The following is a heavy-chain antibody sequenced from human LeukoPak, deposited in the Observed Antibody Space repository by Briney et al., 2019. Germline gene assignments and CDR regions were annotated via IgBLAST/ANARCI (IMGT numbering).Heavy chain of an antibody. CDR3: ARAAIVVVPAARNNNWFDP. CDR1: GGSFSGYY. CDR2: INHSGST. D-gene: IGHD2-2*01. J-gene: IGHJ5*02. V-gene: IGHV4-34*01. Sequence: SETLSLTCAVYGGSFSGYYWSWIRQPPGKGLEWIGEINHSGSTNYNPSLKSRVTISVDTSKNQFSLKLSSVTAADTAVYYCARAAIVVVPAARNNNWFDPWGQGTLVTVSS.